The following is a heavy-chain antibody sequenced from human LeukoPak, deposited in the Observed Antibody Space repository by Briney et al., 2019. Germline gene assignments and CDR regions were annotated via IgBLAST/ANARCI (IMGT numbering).Heavy chain of an antibody. D-gene: IGHD1-7*01. CDR3: AKNGGTTTPLYFDY. Sequence: GGSLRLSCAASGFTFSSYWMSWVRQAPGKGLEWVANIKQDGSDKYYVDSVKGRFTISRDDAENSLYLQMNTLRAEDTAVYYCAKNGGTTTPLYFDYWGQGTLVTVSS. V-gene: IGHV3-7*01. CDR2: IKQDGSDK. J-gene: IGHJ4*02. CDR1: GFTFSSYW.